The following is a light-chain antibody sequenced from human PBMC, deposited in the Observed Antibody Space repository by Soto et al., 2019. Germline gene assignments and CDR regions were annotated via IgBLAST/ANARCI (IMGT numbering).Light chain of an antibody. CDR1: SSNIGNNY. CDR3: GTWYSSLSAAVV. J-gene: IGLJ2*01. V-gene: IGLV1-51*01. CDR2: DNN. Sequence: QSVLTQPPSVSAAPGQTITISCAGSSSNIGNNYVSWYQQLQGTAPKLLIYDNNKRPSGIPDRFSGSKSSTSATLGITGLQTGDEADYYCGTWYSSLSAAVVFGGGTKLTVL.